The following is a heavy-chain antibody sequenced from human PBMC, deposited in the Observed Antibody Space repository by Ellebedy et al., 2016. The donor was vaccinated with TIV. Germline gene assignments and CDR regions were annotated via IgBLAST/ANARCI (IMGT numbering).Heavy chain of an antibody. CDR2: ISGSGGST. J-gene: IGHJ4*02. Sequence: GESLKISXAASGFTFSSYAMSWVRQAPGKGLEWVSAISGSGGSTYYADSVKGRFTISRDNSKNTLYLQMNSLRAEDTAVYYCAKDTRLGPQQLVRAFDYWGQGTLVTVSS. V-gene: IGHV3-23*01. CDR3: AKDTRLGPQQLVRAFDY. D-gene: IGHD6-13*01. CDR1: GFTFSSYA.